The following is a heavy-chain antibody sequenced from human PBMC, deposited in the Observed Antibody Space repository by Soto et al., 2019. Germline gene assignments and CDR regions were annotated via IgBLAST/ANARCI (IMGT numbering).Heavy chain of an antibody. CDR1: GFTFSSYG. V-gene: IGHV3-33*01. Sequence: QVQLVESGGGVVQPGRSLRLSCAASGFTFSSYGMHWVRQAPGKGLEWVAVIWYDGSNKYYADSVKGRFTISRDNSKNTLYLQRNSLRAEDTAVYYCARVSGPYPNDAFDIWGQGTMVTVSS. CDR3: ARVSGPYPNDAFDI. CDR2: IWYDGSNK. J-gene: IGHJ3*02.